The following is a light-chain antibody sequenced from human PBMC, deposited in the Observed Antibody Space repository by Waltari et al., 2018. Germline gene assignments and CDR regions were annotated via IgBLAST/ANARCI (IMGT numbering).Light chain of an antibody. J-gene: IGLJ3*02. CDR1: SSNIGRNY. CDR3: AAWDDSLRGWV. Sequence: QSVLTQPPSASGTPGQRLTISCSGSSSNIGRNYIYWYQQLPGTAPKLLIHRKNKRPSGVPYRFSGAKSGTSASRAISGLRSGDEADYYCAAWDDSLRGWVFGGGTKLTVL. V-gene: IGLV1-47*01. CDR2: RKN.